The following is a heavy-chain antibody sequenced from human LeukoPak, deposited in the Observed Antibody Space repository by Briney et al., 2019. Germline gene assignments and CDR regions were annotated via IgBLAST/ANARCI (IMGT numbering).Heavy chain of an antibody. Sequence: PGGSLRLSCTASGFTFSSYAMSWVRQAPGKGLEWVSSISSSSSYIYYADSVKGRFTISRDNAKNSLYLQMNSLRAEDTAVYYCARDHHLVRGLFDYWGQGTLVIVSS. D-gene: IGHD3-10*01. CDR3: ARDHHLVRGLFDY. CDR1: GFTFSSYA. CDR2: ISSSSSYI. J-gene: IGHJ4*02. V-gene: IGHV3-21*01.